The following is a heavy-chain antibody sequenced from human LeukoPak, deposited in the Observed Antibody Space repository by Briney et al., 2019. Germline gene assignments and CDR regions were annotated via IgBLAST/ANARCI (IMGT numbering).Heavy chain of an antibody. CDR3: ARATTYDILTGYSDY. CDR2: ISGSGGKT. J-gene: IGHJ4*02. V-gene: IGHV3-23*01. CDR1: GFTFRSYG. Sequence: GGSLRLSCEASGFTFRSYGMSWVRQAPGKGLEWVSVISGSGGKTDYADSVKGRFTISRDNSKNSLYLQMNSLRAEDTAVYYCARATTYDILTGYSDYWGQGTLVTVSS. D-gene: IGHD3-9*01.